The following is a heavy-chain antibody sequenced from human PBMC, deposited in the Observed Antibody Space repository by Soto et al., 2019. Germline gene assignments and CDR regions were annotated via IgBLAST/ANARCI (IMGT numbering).Heavy chain of an antibody. CDR3: AKRTYGSGSYFRSLDY. CDR2: ISGSGGST. V-gene: IGHV3-23*01. D-gene: IGHD3-10*01. J-gene: IGHJ4*02. Sequence: GGSLRLSCAASGFTFSSYAMSWVRQAPGKGLEWVSAISGSGGSTYYADSVKGRFTISRDNSKNTLYLQMNSLRAEDTAVYYCAKRTYGSGSYFRSLDYWGQGTLVTVSS. CDR1: GFTFSSYA.